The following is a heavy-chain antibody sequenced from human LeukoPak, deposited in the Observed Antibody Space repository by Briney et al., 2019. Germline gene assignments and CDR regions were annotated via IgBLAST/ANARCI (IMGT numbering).Heavy chain of an antibody. D-gene: IGHD1-26*01. CDR2: VNTDGSTP. Sequence: PGGSLRLSCAASGFTFSSYWMHWVRQAPGKGLVWVSRVNTDGSTPTYADSVKGRFTISRDNAKNTLYLQMNSLRAEDTAVYYCARDRGSYPDYWGQGTLVTVSS. CDR1: GFTFSSYW. J-gene: IGHJ4*02. V-gene: IGHV3-74*01. CDR3: ARDRGSYPDY.